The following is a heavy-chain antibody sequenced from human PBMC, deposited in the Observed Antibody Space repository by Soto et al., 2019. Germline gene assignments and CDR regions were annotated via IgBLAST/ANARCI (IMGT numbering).Heavy chain of an antibody. CDR3: ARDRGVGQLVRNYYYGMDV. Sequence: QVQMVESGGGVVQPGRSLRLSCAASGFTFSSYAMHWVRQAPGKGLEWVAVISYDGSNKYYADSVKGRFTISRDNSKNTLYLQMNSLRAEDTAVYYCARDRGVGQLVRNYYYGMDVWGQGTTVTVSS. CDR2: ISYDGSNK. D-gene: IGHD6-6*01. CDR1: GFTFSSYA. V-gene: IGHV3-30-3*01. J-gene: IGHJ6*02.